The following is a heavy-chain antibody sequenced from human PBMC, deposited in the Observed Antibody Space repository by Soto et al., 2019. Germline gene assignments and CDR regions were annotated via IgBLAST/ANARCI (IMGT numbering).Heavy chain of an antibody. CDR3: ARAQAPTLTFDY. J-gene: IGHJ4*02. D-gene: IGHD4-4*01. CDR1: GGSIRNVY. Sequence: NPSETLSLTCTVSGGSIRNVYWSWIRQPPGKGLEWIGFIFHSGNAKYNPSLKSRVTMSVDTSKNQFSLSLDSVTAADTAVYFCARAQAPTLTFDYWGQGTLVTVSS. CDR2: IFHSGNA. V-gene: IGHV4-59*01.